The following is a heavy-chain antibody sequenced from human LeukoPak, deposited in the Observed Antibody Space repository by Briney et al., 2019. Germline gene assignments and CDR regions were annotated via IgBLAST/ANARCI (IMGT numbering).Heavy chain of an antibody. J-gene: IGHJ4*02. CDR1: GFTFSSYW. D-gene: IGHD6-25*01. V-gene: IGHV3-7*03. Sequence: GGSLRLSCAASGFTFSSYWMSWVRQAPGKGLEWVANIKQDGSEKYYVDSVKGRFTISRDNAKNSLYLQMNSLRAEDTAVYYCAKDRGAAAVGTFDCWGQGTLVTVSS. CDR2: IKQDGSEK. CDR3: AKDRGAAAVGTFDC.